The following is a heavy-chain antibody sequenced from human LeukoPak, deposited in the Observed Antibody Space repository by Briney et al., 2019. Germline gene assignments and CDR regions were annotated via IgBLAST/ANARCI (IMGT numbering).Heavy chain of an antibody. CDR1: GYTFTSYD. CDR2: ISAYNGNT. J-gene: IGHJ4*02. D-gene: IGHD6-13*01. CDR3: AREPRSGIAATSWFDY. Sequence: ASVKVSCKASGYTFTSYDISWVRQAPGQGLEWTGWISAYNGNTNYAQKLQGRVTMTTDTSTSTAYMELRSLRSDDTAVYYCAREPRSGIAATSWFDYWGQGTLVTVSS. V-gene: IGHV1-18*01.